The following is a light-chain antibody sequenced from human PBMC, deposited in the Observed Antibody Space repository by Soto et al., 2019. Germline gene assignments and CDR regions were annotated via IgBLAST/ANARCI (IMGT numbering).Light chain of an antibody. V-gene: IGKV3D-20*01. CDR2: DAS. Sequence: EVVLTQSPATLSLSPGERATLSCGASQTVSSSYLAWYQQKPGLAPSLLIYDASNRAIGVPDRFSGSGSGTDFTLTISRVEPEDSAVYYGQQYGRSRTFGQGPKVEIK. J-gene: IGKJ1*01. CDR1: QTVSSSY. CDR3: QQYGRSRT.